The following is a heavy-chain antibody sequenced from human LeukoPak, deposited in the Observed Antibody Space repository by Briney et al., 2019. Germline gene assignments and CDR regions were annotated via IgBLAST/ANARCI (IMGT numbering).Heavy chain of an antibody. CDR1: GFTFSSYS. CDR2: IRSSSSYI. V-gene: IGHV3-21*01. Sequence: GGSLRLSCAASGFTFSSYSMNWVRQAPGKGLEWVSFIRSSSSYIYYADPVKGRFTISRDNAKNSLYLQMNSLRAEDTAVCYCARPGIAVAGEFFDYWGQGTLVTVSS. CDR3: ARPGIAVAGEFFDY. D-gene: IGHD6-19*01. J-gene: IGHJ4*02.